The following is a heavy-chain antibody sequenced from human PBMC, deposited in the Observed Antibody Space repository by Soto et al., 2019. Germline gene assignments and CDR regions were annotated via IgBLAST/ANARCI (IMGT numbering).Heavy chain of an antibody. CDR3: AIDPITMVRGSPLRYMDV. J-gene: IGHJ6*03. D-gene: IGHD3-10*01. CDR2: IGYDGSNK. V-gene: IGHV3-33*01. CDR1: GFTFSSYG. Sequence: QVQLVESGGGVVQPGRSLRLSCAASGFTFSSYGMHWVRQAPGKGLEWVAVIGYDGSNKYYADSVKGRFTISRDNSKNTLYLQMNSLRAEDTAVYYCAIDPITMVRGSPLRYMDVWGKVTTVTFSS.